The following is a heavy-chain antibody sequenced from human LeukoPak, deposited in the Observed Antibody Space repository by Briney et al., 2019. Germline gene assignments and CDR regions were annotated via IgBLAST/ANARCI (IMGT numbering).Heavy chain of an antibody. CDR2: IYTSGST. CDR1: GGSISSGSFY. J-gene: IGHJ1*01. Sequence: PSQTLSLNCTVSGGSISSGSFYWSWVRQPAGRGLEWIGRIYTSGSTNYNPSLESRVTISVDTSKNQFSLKLNSVTAADSAVYYCARDLGWLPFQFWGQGTLVIVSS. CDR3: ARDLGWLPFQF. V-gene: IGHV4-61*02. D-gene: IGHD5-24*01.